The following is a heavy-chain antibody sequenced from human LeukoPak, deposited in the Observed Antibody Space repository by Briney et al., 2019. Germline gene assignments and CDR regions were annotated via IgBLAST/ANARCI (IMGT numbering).Heavy chain of an antibody. Sequence: PSETLSLTCTVSGYSISSGYYWGWIRQPPGKGLEWFGGIYHSGNTYYNPSLRSRVTISADTSKNHFSLKLTSVTAADTAVYYCARDQTYSGSGIYTYFDYWGQGILVTVSS. J-gene: IGHJ4*02. CDR3: ARDQTYSGSGIYTYFDY. D-gene: IGHD3-10*01. CDR2: IYHSGNT. V-gene: IGHV4-38-2*02. CDR1: GYSISSGYY.